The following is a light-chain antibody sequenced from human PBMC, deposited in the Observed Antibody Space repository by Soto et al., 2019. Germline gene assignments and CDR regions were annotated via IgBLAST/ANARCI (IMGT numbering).Light chain of an antibody. J-gene: IGLJ2*01. Sequence: QSALTQPASVSGPPGQSITISCTGTSNDVGGYDYVSWYQQHPGKAPKLVLYDVTNRPSGVSNRFSGSKSGNTASLTISGLQADDEADYSCSSYTSSSTLGVVFGGGTKVTVL. CDR1: SNDVGGYDY. CDR2: DVT. CDR3: SSYTSSSTLGVV. V-gene: IGLV2-14*01.